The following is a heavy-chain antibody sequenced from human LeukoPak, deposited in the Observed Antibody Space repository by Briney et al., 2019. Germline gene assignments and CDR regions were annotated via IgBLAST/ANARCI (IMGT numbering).Heavy chain of an antibody. D-gene: IGHD7-27*01. J-gene: IGHJ4*02. CDR2: IIPILGIA. V-gene: IGHV1-69*02. CDR1: GGTFSSYT. CDR3: AILPMTTPNSGGY. Sequence: GASVKVSCKASGGTFSSYTISWVRQAPGQGLEWMGRIIPILGIANYAQKFQGRVTITADKSTSTAYMELSSLRSEDTAVYYCAILPMTTPNSGGYWGQGTLVTVSS.